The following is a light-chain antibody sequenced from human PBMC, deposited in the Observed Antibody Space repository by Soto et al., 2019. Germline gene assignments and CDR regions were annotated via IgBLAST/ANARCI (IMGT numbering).Light chain of an antibody. CDR1: SGSIASNY. CDR3: QSYGV. CDR2: EDN. J-gene: IGLJ3*02. V-gene: IGLV6-57*03. Sequence: NFLLTQPHSVSESPGKTVTISCTRSSGSIASNYAQWYQQRPGSAPTTVIYEDNQRPSGVPDRFSGSIDSSSNSASLTISGLKTEDEADYYCQSYGVFGGGTKLTVL.